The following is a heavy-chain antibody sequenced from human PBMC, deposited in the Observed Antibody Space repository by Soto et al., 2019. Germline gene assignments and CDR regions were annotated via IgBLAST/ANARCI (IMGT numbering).Heavy chain of an antibody. CDR1: EDTFDNHA. Sequence: ASVKVSCKGSEDTFDNHALNWVRQAPGERLEWVGRINTGNGDTKYSQKFQDRVTITRDTSASTAYMELSSLRSEDTAVYYCATAIYYYDSSGYYFQGWDFGYWGQGTLVTVSS. CDR3: ATAIYYYDSSGYYFQGWDFGY. V-gene: IGHV1-3*04. CDR2: INTGNGDT. J-gene: IGHJ4*02. D-gene: IGHD3-22*01.